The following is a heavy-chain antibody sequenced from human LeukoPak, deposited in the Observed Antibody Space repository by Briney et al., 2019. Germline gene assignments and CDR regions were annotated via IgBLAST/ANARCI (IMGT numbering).Heavy chain of an antibody. CDR3: AKVGTRMVTIVAPYYMDV. CDR2: MSSSSSYI. J-gene: IGHJ6*03. D-gene: IGHD5-24*01. CDR1: GFTFSSYT. V-gene: IGHV3-21*01. Sequence: GGSLRLSCAASGFTFSSYTMNWVRQAPGKGLEWVSSMSSSSSYIYYADSVKGRFTISRDNAKNSLYLQMNSLRAEDTAMYYCAKVGTRMVTIVAPYYMDVWGKGTTVTVSS.